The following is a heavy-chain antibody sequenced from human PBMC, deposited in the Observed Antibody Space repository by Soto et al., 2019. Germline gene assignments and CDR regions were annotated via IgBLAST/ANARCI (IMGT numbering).Heavy chain of an antibody. Sequence: GGPLRLSCAISGFSVSSNYLSWVRQAPGKGLEWVSVHYSGGSTYYADSVQGRFTISRDKSNNTLYLQMRRVRAEDTAVYFCVRHRHPRGTVGATSPLDPWGQGTQVTVSS. D-gene: IGHD1-26*01. CDR3: VRHRHPRGTVGATSPLDP. V-gene: IGHV3-53*01. CDR1: GFSVSSNY. J-gene: IGHJ5*02. CDR2: HYSGGST.